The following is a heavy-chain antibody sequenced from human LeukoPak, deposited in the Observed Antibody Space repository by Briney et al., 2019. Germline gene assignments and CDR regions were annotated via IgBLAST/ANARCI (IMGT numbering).Heavy chain of an antibody. J-gene: IGHJ4*02. CDR1: GFTLSSYA. D-gene: IGHD5-12*01. CDR2: ISASGGGT. CDR3: APLAATTDY. V-gene: IGHV3-23*01. Sequence: PGGSLRLSCAASGFTLSSYAMSWVRQAPGKGLEWVSSISASGGGTYYADSVKGRFTISRDTSKNPLYLQMNSLRAEDTAVYYCAPLAATTDYWGQGTLVTVSS.